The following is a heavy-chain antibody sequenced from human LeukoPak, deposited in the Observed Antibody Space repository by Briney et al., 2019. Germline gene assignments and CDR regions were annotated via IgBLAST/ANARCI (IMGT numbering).Heavy chain of an antibody. Sequence: SETLSLTCAVSGYSISSGYYWGWIRQPPGKGLEWIGSIYHSGSTYYNPSLKSRVTISVDTSKNQFSLKLSSVTAADTAVYYCAGLLYSNPPFDYWGQGTLVTVSS. V-gene: IGHV4-38-2*01. J-gene: IGHJ4*02. D-gene: IGHD4-11*01. CDR3: AGLLYSNPPFDY. CDR1: GYSISSGYY. CDR2: IYHSGST.